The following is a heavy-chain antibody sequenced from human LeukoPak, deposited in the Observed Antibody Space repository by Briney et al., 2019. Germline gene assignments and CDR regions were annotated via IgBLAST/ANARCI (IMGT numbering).Heavy chain of an antibody. D-gene: IGHD3-9*01. J-gene: IGHJ6*04. Sequence: SETLSLTCAVSGGSFSGYYWSWIRQPPGKGLEWIGEINHSGSTNYNPSLKSRVTISVDTSKNQFSLKLSSVTAADTAVYYCARDVNYDILTGYYGMDVWGKGTTVTVSS. CDR3: ARDVNYDILTGYYGMDV. CDR1: GGSFSGYY. V-gene: IGHV4-34*01. CDR2: INHSGST.